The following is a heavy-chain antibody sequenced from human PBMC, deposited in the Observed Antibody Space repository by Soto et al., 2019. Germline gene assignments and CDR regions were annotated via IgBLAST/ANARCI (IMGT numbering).Heavy chain of an antibody. Sequence: EVQLVESGGGLVQPGRSLRLSCAASGFTFDDYAMHWVRQAPGKGLEWVSGISWNSGNIGYAGSVKCRFTISRDNAMSSLYLQMNSLRAEDTALYYCAIFRTVTTPFDYWGQGTLVTVSS. CDR1: GFTFDDYA. D-gene: IGHD4-17*01. J-gene: IGHJ4*02. CDR3: AIFRTVTTPFDY. V-gene: IGHV3-9*01. CDR2: ISWNSGNI.